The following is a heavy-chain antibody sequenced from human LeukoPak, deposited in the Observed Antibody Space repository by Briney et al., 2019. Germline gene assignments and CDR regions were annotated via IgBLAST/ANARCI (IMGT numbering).Heavy chain of an antibody. Sequence: GGSLRLSCAASGFTFSSYSMNWARQGPGTGLEWVSSISSSSSYIYYADSVKGRFTISRDNAKNSLYLQMNSLRAEDTAVYYCARGMVRGVIESDAFDIWGQGTMVTVSS. CDR2: ISSSSSYI. CDR3: ARGMVRGVIESDAFDI. V-gene: IGHV3-21*01. D-gene: IGHD3-10*01. J-gene: IGHJ3*02. CDR1: GFTFSSYS.